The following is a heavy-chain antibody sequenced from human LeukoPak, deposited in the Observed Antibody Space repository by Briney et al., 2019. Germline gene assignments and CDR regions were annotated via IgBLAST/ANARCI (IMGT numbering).Heavy chain of an antibody. V-gene: IGHV4-34*01. J-gene: IGHJ5*02. CDR3: ARGITMVRGSLSNWFDP. D-gene: IGHD3-10*01. CDR1: GGSFSGYY. CDR2: INHSGST. Sequence: PSETLSLTCAVYGGSFSGYYWSWIRQPPGKGLEWIGEINHSGSTNYNPSLKSRVTISVDTSKNQFSLTLSSVTAADTAVYYCARGITMVRGSLSNWFDPWGQGTLVTVSS.